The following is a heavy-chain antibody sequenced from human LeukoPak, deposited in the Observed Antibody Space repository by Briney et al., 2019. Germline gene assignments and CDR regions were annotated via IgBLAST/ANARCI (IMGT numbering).Heavy chain of an antibody. Sequence: PGGSLRLSCAASGFTFSTYSMNWVRQAPGKGLEWISYISSSGSTIHYADSVKGRFTISRDNAKNSLYLQMNSLRAEDTAVYYCAGERSGYYHPFDYWGQGTLVTVSS. D-gene: IGHD3-22*01. J-gene: IGHJ4*02. CDR3: AGERSGYYHPFDY. CDR2: ISSSGSTI. V-gene: IGHV3-48*01. CDR1: GFTFSTYS.